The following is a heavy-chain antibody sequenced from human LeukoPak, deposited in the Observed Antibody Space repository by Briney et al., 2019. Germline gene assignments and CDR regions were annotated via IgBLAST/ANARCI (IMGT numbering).Heavy chain of an antibody. CDR2: RNPKSART. D-gene: IGHD2-15*01. J-gene: IGHJ6*02. V-gene: IGHV1-2*02. CDR3: ASSTYCSGESCYYSCMDL. CDR1: GYTFSVYF. Sequence: GASGTVSCTASGYTFSVYFMHWVGEAPGQGREWMGWRNPKSARTNYSQKSHDPVTITSHPSIRTAYIELTRIKSDDTAVYYCASSTYCSGESCYYSCMDLWAQGTTVTVSS.